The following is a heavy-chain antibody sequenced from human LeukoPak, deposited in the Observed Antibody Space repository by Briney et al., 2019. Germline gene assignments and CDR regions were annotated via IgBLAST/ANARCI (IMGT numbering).Heavy chain of an antibody. Sequence: KASETLSLTCTVSGGSISSYYWSWIRQPPGKGLEWIGYIYYSGSTNYNPSLKSRVTISVDTSKNQFSLKLSSATAADTAVYYCARYSSSWYCFDYWGQGTLVTVSS. V-gene: IGHV4-59*08. CDR1: GGSISSYY. CDR2: IYYSGST. CDR3: ARYSSSWYCFDY. D-gene: IGHD6-13*01. J-gene: IGHJ4*02.